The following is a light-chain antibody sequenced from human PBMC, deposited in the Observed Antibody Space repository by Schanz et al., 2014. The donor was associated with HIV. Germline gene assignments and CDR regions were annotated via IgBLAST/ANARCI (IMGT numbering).Light chain of an antibody. Sequence: QSVVTQPPSASGTPGQRVTISCSGSSSNIGSNTVNWYQHLPGSAPQLLIYSDNQRPLGVPDRFSGSKSGTSASLAISGLQSEDEADYYCATWDDSLKGPVFGGGTKLTVL. V-gene: IGLV1-44*01. CDR3: ATWDDSLKGPV. CDR1: SSNIGSNT. CDR2: SDN. J-gene: IGLJ3*02.